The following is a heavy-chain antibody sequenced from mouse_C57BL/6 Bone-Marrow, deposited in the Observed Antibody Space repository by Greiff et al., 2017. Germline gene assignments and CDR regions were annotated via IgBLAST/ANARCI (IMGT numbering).Heavy chain of an antibody. D-gene: IGHD1-1*01. J-gene: IGHJ4*01. Sequence: EVKLVESGGGLVKPGGSLKLSCAASGFTFSDYGMHWVRQAPEKGLEWVAYISSGSSTIYYADTVKGRFTISRDNAKNTLFLQMTSLRSEDTAMYDCARRRYPRYAMDYWGQGTSGTVSS. CDR1: GFTFSDYG. CDR3: ARRRYPRYAMDY. CDR2: ISSGSSTI. V-gene: IGHV5-17*01.